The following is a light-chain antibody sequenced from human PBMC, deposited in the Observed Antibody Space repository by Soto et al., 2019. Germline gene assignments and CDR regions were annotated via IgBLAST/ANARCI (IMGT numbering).Light chain of an antibody. Sequence: TQSPATLSVSPGERATFSCRASQSVGSYLAWYQQKPGQAPRLLIYGASNRATGIPARFSGSGSGTEFTLTISSLQSEDFAVYYCQQYNNWPPWTFGQGTKVEIK. V-gene: IGKV3-15*01. CDR1: QSVGSY. CDR2: GAS. J-gene: IGKJ1*01. CDR3: QQYNNWPPWT.